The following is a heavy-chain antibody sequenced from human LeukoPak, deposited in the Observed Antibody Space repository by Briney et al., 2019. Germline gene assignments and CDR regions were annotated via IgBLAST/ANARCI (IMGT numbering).Heavy chain of an antibody. V-gene: IGHV3-49*04. CDR2: IRSKAYGGTT. CDR1: GFTFSDYG. D-gene: IGHD6-19*01. Sequence: GGSLRLSCTASGFTFSDYGMSWVRQAPGKGLEWVGFIRSKAYGGTTEYAASVKGRFIISRDDFKSIAYLQMNSLKTEDTAVYYCTRSSSGWYSHYWGQGTLVTVSS. CDR3: TRSSSGWYSHY. J-gene: IGHJ4*02.